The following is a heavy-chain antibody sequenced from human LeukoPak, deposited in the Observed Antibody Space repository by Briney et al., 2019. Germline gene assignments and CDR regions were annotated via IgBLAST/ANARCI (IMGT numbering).Heavy chain of an antibody. V-gene: IGHV4-31*03. CDR3: ARDVVVTSSPDAFDI. CDR1: GDSVTSGGYF. CDR2: ISDSGTT. J-gene: IGHJ3*02. Sequence: SQTLSLTCTVSGDSVTSGGYFWTWIRQHPGEGLEWIGYISDSGTTSYNPSLKSRVSISVATSNNQFSLRLSSVTAADTAVYYCARDVVVTSSPDAFDIWGQGTMVTVSS. D-gene: IGHD2-21*02.